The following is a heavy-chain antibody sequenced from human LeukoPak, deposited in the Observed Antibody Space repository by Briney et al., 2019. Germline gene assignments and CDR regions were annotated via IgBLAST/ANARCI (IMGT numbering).Heavy chain of an antibody. V-gene: IGHV1-3*03. Sequence: ASVKDSCKASGYTFTSYAMHWVRPARGQRLEWMGWINAGNGNTKYSQEFQGRVTITRDTSASTAYMELSSLRSEDMAVYYCARGGYYDILTGSPSDWFDPWGQGTLVTVSS. CDR2: INAGNGNT. J-gene: IGHJ5*02. CDR3: ARGGYYDILTGSPSDWFDP. D-gene: IGHD3-9*01. CDR1: GYTFTSYA.